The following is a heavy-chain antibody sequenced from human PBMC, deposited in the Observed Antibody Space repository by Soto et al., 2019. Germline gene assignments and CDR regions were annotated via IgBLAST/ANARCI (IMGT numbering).Heavy chain of an antibody. V-gene: IGHV1-18*01. CDR2: ISTYNGNT. CDR3: ARKSSSSSWFDP. CDR1: GYTLHTYG. Sequence: QVQLVQSGAEVKKPGASVKVSCKASGYTLHTYGITWVRQAPGQGLEWMGWISTYNGNTEYVQKFQDRVTMTTDPSTRTAYMELRSLRSDDTAVYYCARKSSSSSWFDPWGQGTLVTVSS. D-gene: IGHD6-6*01. J-gene: IGHJ5*02.